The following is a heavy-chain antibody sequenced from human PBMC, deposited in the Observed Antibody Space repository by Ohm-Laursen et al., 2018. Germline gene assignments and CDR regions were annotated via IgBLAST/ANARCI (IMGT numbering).Heavy chain of an antibody. Sequence: SDTLSLTCSVSGASISSYYWSWIRQPPGKGLEWIGYTHYSGSTDYASSLKSRVTISVDTSKSQFSLNVNFVTAADTAVYYCASPLRFLGLRAFDIWGQGTMVTVSS. D-gene: IGHD3-3*01. V-gene: IGHV4-59*07. CDR1: GASISSYY. CDR2: THYSGST. J-gene: IGHJ3*02. CDR3: ASPLRFLGLRAFDI.